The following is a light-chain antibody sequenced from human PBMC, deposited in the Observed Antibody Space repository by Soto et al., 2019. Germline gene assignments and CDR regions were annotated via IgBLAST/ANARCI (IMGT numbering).Light chain of an antibody. CDR3: QQSYSTPRT. CDR1: QSISSY. J-gene: IGKJ1*01. V-gene: IGKV1-39*01. Sequence: DIQMTQSPSSLSASVGDRVTITCRASQSISSYLSWYQQKPGKAPKLLIYAASSLQSGVPSRFRASGSGTDFTLTISSLQPEDFATYYCQQSYSTPRTFGQGTKVEIK. CDR2: AAS.